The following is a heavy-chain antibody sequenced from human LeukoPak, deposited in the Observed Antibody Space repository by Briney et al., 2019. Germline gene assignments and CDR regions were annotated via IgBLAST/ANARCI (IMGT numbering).Heavy chain of an antibody. Sequence: GGSLRLSCAASGFTVSSNYMSWVRQAPGKGLEWVSVIYSGGSTYYADPVKGRFTISRDNAKNTLYLQMNSLRAEDTALYYCAKGRVGAFDIWGQGTMVTVSS. CDR2: IYSGGST. CDR3: AKGRVGAFDI. V-gene: IGHV3-53*05. J-gene: IGHJ3*02. CDR1: GFTVSSNY.